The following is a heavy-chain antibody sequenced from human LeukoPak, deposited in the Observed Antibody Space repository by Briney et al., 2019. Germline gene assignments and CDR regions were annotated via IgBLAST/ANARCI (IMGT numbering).Heavy chain of an antibody. J-gene: IGHJ4*02. V-gene: IGHV4-4*07. CDR2: IYATGST. CDR1: GGSMNNYY. D-gene: IGHD3-22*01. Sequence: SETLSLTCSVSGGSMNNYYWNWIRQSADKGLEWIGRIYATGSTDHNPSLKSRVTLSLDTSQNHFSLILTSVTAADTAVYFCARDKAVDPDSSGYYYNRGLDQWGQGILVTVSS. CDR3: ARDKAVDPDSSGYYYNRGLDQ.